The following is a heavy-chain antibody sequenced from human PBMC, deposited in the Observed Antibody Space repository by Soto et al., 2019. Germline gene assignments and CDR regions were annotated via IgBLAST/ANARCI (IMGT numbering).Heavy chain of an antibody. J-gene: IGHJ4*02. D-gene: IGHD2-15*01. CDR3: ARSLVVVVAATPLDY. CDR2: ISYDGSNK. V-gene: IGHV3-30-3*01. Sequence: QVQLVESGGGVVQPGRSLRLSCAASGFTFSSYAMHWVRQAPGKGLEWVAVISYDGSNKYYADSVKGRFTISRDNSKNTLDLQMNSLRAEDTAVYYCARSLVVVVAATPLDYWGQGTLVTVSS. CDR1: GFTFSSYA.